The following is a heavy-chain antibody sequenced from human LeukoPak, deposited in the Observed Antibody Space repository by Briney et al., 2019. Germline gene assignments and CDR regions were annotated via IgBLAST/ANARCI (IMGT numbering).Heavy chain of an antibody. CDR3: TRALNYDY. CDR1: GFTFGDDA. Sequence: PARSLRLSCTASGFTFGDDAMSWVRQAPGKGREWVGLLQSNAYGGTKEYARSVKGRFTIARDDCKSIAHLQMNSLKTEDTAVYYCTRALNYDYWGQGTLVSVS. D-gene: IGHD5-24*01. J-gene: IGHJ4*02. V-gene: IGHV3-49*04. CDR2: LQSNAYGGTK.